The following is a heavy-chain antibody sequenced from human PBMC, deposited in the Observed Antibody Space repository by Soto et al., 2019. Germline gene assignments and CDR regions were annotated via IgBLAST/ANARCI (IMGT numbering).Heavy chain of an antibody. Sequence: PGGSLRLSCAASGFTFDDYGMSWVRQAPGKGLEWVSGINWNGGSTGYADSVKGRFTISRDNAKNSLYLQMNSLRAEDTALYHCARIAVAGSNYYYYYMDVWGKGTTVTVSS. CDR2: INWNGGST. CDR1: GFTFDDYG. V-gene: IGHV3-20*01. CDR3: ARIAVAGSNYYYYYMDV. J-gene: IGHJ6*03. D-gene: IGHD6-19*01.